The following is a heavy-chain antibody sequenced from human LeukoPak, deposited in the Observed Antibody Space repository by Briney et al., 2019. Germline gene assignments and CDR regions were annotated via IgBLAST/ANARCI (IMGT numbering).Heavy chain of an antibody. CDR1: GFTFSTYG. CDR2: LRFDGSNK. CDR3: ARDGYDSSGYYFGIGYFDY. J-gene: IGHJ4*02. Sequence: GGSLRLSCAASGFTFSTYGMNWVRQTPGKGLDWVASLRFDGSNKYYSDSVKGRFTISRDISKNTLYLQMDSLRAEDTAVYYCARDGYDSSGYYFGIGYFDYWGQGTLVTVSS. D-gene: IGHD3-22*01. V-gene: IGHV3-30*02.